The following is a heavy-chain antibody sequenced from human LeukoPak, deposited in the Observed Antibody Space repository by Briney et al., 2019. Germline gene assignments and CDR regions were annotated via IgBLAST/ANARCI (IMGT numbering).Heavy chain of an antibody. D-gene: IGHD1-7*01. CDR2: ISKDGGDK. Sequence: GGSLRLSCAASGFTFSDYAMHWVRQAPGKGLEWVAVISKDGGDKYYPGSVRGRFTISRDNSKNTIYLQMDSLRAEDTAIYYCARDYWWNYDYWGQGTLVTVSS. CDR3: ARDYWWNYDY. V-gene: IGHV3-30-3*01. J-gene: IGHJ4*02. CDR1: GFTFSDYA.